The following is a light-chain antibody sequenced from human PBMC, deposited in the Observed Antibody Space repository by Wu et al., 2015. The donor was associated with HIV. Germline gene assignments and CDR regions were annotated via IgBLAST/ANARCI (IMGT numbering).Light chain of an antibody. CDR1: QGIYNS. CDR2: AAS. Sequence: DIQMTQSPSSVSASVGDRVTITCRASQGIYNSLAWYQQTPGKAPKLLIYAASTLQSGVPSRFSGSGSGTDFTLTISSLQPEDFATYFCLQDYNYPYSFGQGTKLEIK. V-gene: IGKV1-12*01. J-gene: IGKJ2*03. CDR3: LQDYNYPYS.